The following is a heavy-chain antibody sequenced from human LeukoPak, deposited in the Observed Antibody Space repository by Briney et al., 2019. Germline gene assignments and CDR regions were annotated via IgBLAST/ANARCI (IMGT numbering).Heavy chain of an antibody. Sequence: GGSLRLSCSASGITFSSYWMSWVRQAPGKGLERVANIKPDGTEQFYVDSLRGRFIISRDNARNSLYLQMNSLRVEDTALYYCARDSNSGYHPNWGQGTLVTVSS. CDR2: IKPDGTEQ. CDR1: GITFSSYW. D-gene: IGHD3-22*01. J-gene: IGHJ4*02. CDR3: ARDSNSGYHPN. V-gene: IGHV3-7*01.